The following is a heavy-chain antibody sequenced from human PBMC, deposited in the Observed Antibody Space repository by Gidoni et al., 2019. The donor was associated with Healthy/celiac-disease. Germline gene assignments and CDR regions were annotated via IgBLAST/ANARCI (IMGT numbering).Heavy chain of an antibody. Sequence: QVQLVESGGGVVQPGRSLRLSCAASGFTFSSYGMHWVRQAPGKGLEWVAVISYDGSNKYYADSVKGRFTISRDNSKNTLYLQMNSLRAEDTAVYYCAVGATRAFDYWGQGTLVTVSS. V-gene: IGHV3-30*03. J-gene: IGHJ4*02. D-gene: IGHD1-26*01. CDR2: ISYDGSNK. CDR3: AVGATRAFDY. CDR1: GFTFSSYG.